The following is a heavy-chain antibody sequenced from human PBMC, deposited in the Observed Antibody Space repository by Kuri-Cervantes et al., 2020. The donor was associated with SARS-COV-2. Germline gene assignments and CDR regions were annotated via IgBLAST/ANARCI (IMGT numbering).Heavy chain of an antibody. J-gene: IGHJ4*02. Sequence: GESLKISCAASGFTVSSNYMSWVRQAPGKGLEWVSVIYSGGSTYYAASVKGRFTISRDNSKNTLYLQLNSLRAEDTAVYYCARRITMVRVAWVYFDYWGQGILVTVSS. D-gene: IGHD3-10*01. CDR1: GFTVSSNY. CDR3: ARRITMVRVAWVYFDY. CDR2: IYSGGST. V-gene: IGHV3-53*01.